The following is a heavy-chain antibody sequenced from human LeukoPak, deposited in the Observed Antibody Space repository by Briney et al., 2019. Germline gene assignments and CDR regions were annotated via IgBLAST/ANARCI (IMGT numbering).Heavy chain of an antibody. CDR3: ARLDCTTTTCDAFDV. D-gene: IGHD2-2*01. V-gene: IGHV4-4*02. CDR2: ISHSGST. CDR1: GGSISSTNW. J-gene: IGHJ3*01. Sequence: SETLSLTCAVSGGSISSTNWWTWVRQPPGKGLEWIGEISHSGSTYYNPSLKSRVTMSVDKSKNQFSLKLSSVTAADTAVYYCARLDCTTTTCDAFDVWGQGTMVTVSS.